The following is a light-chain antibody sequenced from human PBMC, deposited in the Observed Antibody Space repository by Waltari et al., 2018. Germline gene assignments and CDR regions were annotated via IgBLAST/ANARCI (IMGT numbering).Light chain of an antibody. V-gene: IGLV1-47*01. CDR2: RND. J-gene: IGLJ3*02. Sequence: QSVLTQPPPASGTPGQRVTIPCSGSRSNIGSNYVYWYQQLPGTAPKLLIYRNDQRPSGVPDRFSGSKSGTSASLAISGLRSEDEADYYCAAWDDSLSVGLFGGGTKLTVL. CDR3: AAWDDSLSVGL. CDR1: RSNIGSNY.